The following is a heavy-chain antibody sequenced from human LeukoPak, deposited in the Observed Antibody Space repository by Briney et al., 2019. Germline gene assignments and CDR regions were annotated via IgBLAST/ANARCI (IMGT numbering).Heavy chain of an antibody. CDR1: GYTFTSYG. CDR2: ISAYNGKT. CDR3: ARDLGYYDSSGSGP. J-gene: IGHJ5*02. Sequence: ASVKVSCKASGYTFTSYGISWVRQAPGQGLEWMGWISAYNGKTNYAQKLQGRVTMTTDTSTSTAYMELRSLRSDDTAVYYCARDLGYYDSSGSGPWGQGTLVTVSS. V-gene: IGHV1-18*01. D-gene: IGHD3-22*01.